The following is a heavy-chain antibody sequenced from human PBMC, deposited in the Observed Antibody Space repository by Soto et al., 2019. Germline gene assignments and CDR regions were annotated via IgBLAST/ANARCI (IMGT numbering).Heavy chain of an antibody. CDR3: ARGRYCSGNSCYYFDY. CDR2: IYSGGST. Sequence: GGSLRLSCAASGFTVSSNYMSWVRQAPGKGLEWVSVIYSGGSTYYADSVKGRFIISRDNSKNTLYLQMNSLRDEDTAVYYCARGRYCSGNSCYYFDYWGQGTLVTVSS. CDR1: GFTVSSNY. J-gene: IGHJ4*02. V-gene: IGHV3-66*01. D-gene: IGHD2-15*01.